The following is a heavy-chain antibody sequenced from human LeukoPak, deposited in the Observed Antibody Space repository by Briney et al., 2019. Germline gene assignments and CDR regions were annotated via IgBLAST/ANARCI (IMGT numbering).Heavy chain of an antibody. CDR1: GGSFSGYY. Sequence: SETLSLTCAVYGGSFSGYYWSWIRQPPGKGLEWIGEINHSGSTNYNPSLKSRVTISVDTSKNQFSLKLSSVTAADTAVYYCAGGYTIFGVVIRYYYYMDVWGKGTTVTVSS. CDR2: INHSGST. J-gene: IGHJ6*03. CDR3: AGGYTIFGVVIRYYYYMDV. V-gene: IGHV4-34*01. D-gene: IGHD3-3*01.